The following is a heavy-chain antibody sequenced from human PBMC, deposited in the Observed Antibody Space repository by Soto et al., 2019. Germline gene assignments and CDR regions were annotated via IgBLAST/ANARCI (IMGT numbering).Heavy chain of an antibody. V-gene: IGHV4-59*01. CDR2: IYYSGST. Sequence: PSETLSLTCTVSGGSISSYYWSWIRQPPGKGLEWIGYIYYSGSTNYNPSLKSRVTISVDTSKNQFSLKLSSVTAADTAVYYCARSGGGQKQQPPKYYYGMDVWGQGTTVTVSS. CDR1: GGSISSYY. CDR3: ARSGGGQKQQPPKYYYGMDV. J-gene: IGHJ6*02. D-gene: IGHD6-13*01.